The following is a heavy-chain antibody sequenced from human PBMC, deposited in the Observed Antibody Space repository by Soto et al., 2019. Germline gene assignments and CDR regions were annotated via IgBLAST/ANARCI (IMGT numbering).Heavy chain of an antibody. J-gene: IGHJ4*02. Sequence: EVQLVESGRGLVQPGGSLRLSCAASGFTFNTYWMHWVRQAPGKGLVWVSRINNDASSTSYADSVKGRLTVSRDNAKNTLYLHLYNLRAEDTAVYYCASGGVAGAGTYYNDFWGRGTLVTVSS. V-gene: IGHV3-74*01. D-gene: IGHD3-10*01. CDR1: GFTFNTYW. CDR3: ASGGVAGAGTYYNDF. CDR2: INNDASST.